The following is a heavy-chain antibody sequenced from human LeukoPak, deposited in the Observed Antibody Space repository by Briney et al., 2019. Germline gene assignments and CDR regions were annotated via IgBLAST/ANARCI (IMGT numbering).Heavy chain of an antibody. D-gene: IGHD6-13*01. CDR1: GGTFSSYG. J-gene: IGHJ4*02. Sequence: SVKVSCKASGGTFSSYGISWVRQAPGQGPEWMGGIIPIFGTANYAQKFQGRVTITADKSTTTAYMNLSSLRSEDTAVYYCAKASAADLEWDYWGQGTLVTVSS. V-gene: IGHV1-69*06. CDR3: AKASAADLEWDY. CDR2: IIPIFGTA.